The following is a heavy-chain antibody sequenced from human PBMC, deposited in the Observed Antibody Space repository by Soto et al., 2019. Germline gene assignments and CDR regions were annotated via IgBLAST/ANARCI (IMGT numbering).Heavy chain of an antibody. D-gene: IGHD1-26*01. J-gene: IGHJ3*01. V-gene: IGHV3-30-3*01. CDR3: ARAYF. CDR1: GFTFNTYA. Sequence: QVQLVESGGGVVQPGRSLRLSCAASGFTFNTYAMHWVRQPPGKGLEWVAVIAHDGSYEHYVDSVKGRFTISRDNSKNTLYLQMNNLRTEDTAVYYCARAYFRGQGTMVTVSS. CDR2: IAHDGSYE.